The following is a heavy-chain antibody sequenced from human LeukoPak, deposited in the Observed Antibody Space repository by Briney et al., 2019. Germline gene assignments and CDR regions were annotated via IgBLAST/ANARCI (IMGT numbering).Heavy chain of an antibody. V-gene: IGHV4-59*08. CDR3: ARRYDGSGSDAFDI. CDR2: VFYSGST. D-gene: IGHD3-22*01. J-gene: IGHJ3*02. Sequence: PSETLSLTCTVSGGSISSYYWNWIRQPPGKGLEWIGYVFYSGSTNYNPSLKSRVTISVDTSKNQFSLKLSSVTAADTAVYYCARRYDGSGSDAFDIWGQGTMVTVSS. CDR1: GGSISSYY.